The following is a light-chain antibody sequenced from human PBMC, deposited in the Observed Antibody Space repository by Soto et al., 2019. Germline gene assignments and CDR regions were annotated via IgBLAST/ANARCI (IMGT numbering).Light chain of an antibody. CDR1: QSIDSW. Sequence: DIQMTQSPPTLSASVGDTVTITCRASQSIDSWLAWYQQKPGKAPKLLIYKASSLGSGVPLRFSGSGSGTEFTLTISILQPDDFATYYCQHYNDYPVAFGQGTKVEIK. J-gene: IGKJ1*01. V-gene: IGKV1-5*03. CDR3: QHYNDYPVA. CDR2: KAS.